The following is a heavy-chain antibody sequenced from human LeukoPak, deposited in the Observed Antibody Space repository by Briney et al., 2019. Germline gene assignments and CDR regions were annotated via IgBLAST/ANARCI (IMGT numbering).Heavy chain of an antibody. D-gene: IGHD3-3*01. CDR1: GFTFGDYA. Sequence: PGRSLRLSSAASGFTFGDYAMRWVRQAPGKGLEWVSGISWNSGTIGYADSVQGRFTISRDNAKNSLYLQMNSLRAEDTALYYCAKGGQITILGVVGDVWGKGTTVTVSS. V-gene: IGHV3-9*01. CDR3: AKGGQITILGVVGDV. J-gene: IGHJ6*04. CDR2: ISWNSGTI.